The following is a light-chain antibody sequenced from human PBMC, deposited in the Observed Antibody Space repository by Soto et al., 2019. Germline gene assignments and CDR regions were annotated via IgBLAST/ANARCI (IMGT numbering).Light chain of an antibody. CDR2: EVT. V-gene: IGLV2-14*01. Sequence: QSALTQPASVSGSPGQSITISCTGTSSDVGGYNYVSWYQLHPGKAPKLMISEVTNRPSGVSSRFSGSKSGNTASLTISGLQADDEADYYCSSFQSNSNPYVFGTGPKVTV. J-gene: IGLJ1*01. CDR3: SSFQSNSNPYV. CDR1: SSDVGGYNY.